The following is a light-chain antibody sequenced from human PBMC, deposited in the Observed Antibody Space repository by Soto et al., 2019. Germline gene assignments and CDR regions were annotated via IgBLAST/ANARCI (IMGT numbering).Light chain of an antibody. CDR2: DAS. J-gene: IGKJ4*01. V-gene: IGKV3-11*01. CDR3: QQPSSWPLLWT. Sequence: EIVLTPTQSPATLSLSLGERATLSCRPSQSVSSSLAWYQQTPGQAPRLLIYDASNRATGIPARYSGSGSGTDFTLTISSLDPEDFAVYYCQQPSSWPLLWTFGGGPKVDIK. CDR1: QSVSSS.